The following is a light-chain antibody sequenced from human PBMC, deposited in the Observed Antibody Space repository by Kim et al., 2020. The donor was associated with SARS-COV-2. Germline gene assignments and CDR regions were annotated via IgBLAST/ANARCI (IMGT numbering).Light chain of an antibody. CDR2: AAS. V-gene: IGKV1-5*01. Sequence: ASLGDRVTITCRASQSINSWLAWYQQKPGRAPKLLIYAASSLESGVPSRFSGSGSGTDFTLTISSLQFDDFATYYCQQYNSELLTFGGGTKVDIK. CDR1: QSINSW. J-gene: IGKJ4*01. CDR3: QQYNSELLT.